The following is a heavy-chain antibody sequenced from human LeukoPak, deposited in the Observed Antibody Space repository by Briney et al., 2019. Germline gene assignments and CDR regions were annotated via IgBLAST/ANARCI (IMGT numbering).Heavy chain of an antibody. V-gene: IGHV4-34*01. CDR2: INHSGST. CDR3: ARAGVVDTAMVDDAFDI. CDR1: GGSFSGYY. D-gene: IGHD5-18*01. Sequence: SETLSLTCAVYGGSFSGYYWSWIRQPPGKGLEWIGEINHSGSTNYNPSLKSRVTISVDTSKNQFSLKLSSVTAADTAVYYCARAGVVDTAMVDDAFDIWGQGTMVTVSS. J-gene: IGHJ3*02.